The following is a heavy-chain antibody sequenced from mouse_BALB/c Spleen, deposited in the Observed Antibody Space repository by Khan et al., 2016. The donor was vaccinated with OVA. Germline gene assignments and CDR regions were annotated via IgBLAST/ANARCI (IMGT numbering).Heavy chain of an antibody. CDR3: ASGVYWYFDV. J-gene: IGHJ1*01. CDR1: GYSFTNYG. Sequence: QIQLVQSGPEVKKPGETVKISCKASGYSFTNYGMNWVRQAPGKGLKWMGWINTYTGEPTYADDFKGRFAFSLATSASTAYLQINNLKNEDTATYVCASGVYWYFDVWGAGTTVTVSS. V-gene: IGHV9-3-1*01. CDR2: INTYTGEP.